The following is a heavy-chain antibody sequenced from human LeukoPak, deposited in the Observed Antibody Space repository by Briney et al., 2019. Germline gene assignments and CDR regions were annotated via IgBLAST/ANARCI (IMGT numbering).Heavy chain of an antibody. D-gene: IGHD3-22*01. Sequence: GGSLRLSCAASGFTFSRYWMSWVRQAPGKGLEWVANIKQDGSEKYYVDSVKGRFTISRDNAKNSLYLQMNSLRAEDTAVYYCARMVYYDSSGYGTPDAFDIWGQGTMVTVSS. CDR3: ARMVYYDSSGYGTPDAFDI. CDR1: GFTFSRYW. CDR2: IKQDGSEK. J-gene: IGHJ3*02. V-gene: IGHV3-7*01.